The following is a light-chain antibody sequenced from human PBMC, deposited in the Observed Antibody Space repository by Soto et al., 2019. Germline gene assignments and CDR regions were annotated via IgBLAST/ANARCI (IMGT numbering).Light chain of an antibody. CDR1: QSISSSY. CDR2: GVS. CDR3: QQYVTSPYI. V-gene: IGKV3-20*01. Sequence: DIVLTQSPGTLSLSPGERATLSCRASQSISSSYLAWYQQKPGQAPRLLIHGVSTRATGIPDRFSGSGSETDFTLTISRLEPEDFAVYYCQQYVTSPYIFGQGTKLEIK. J-gene: IGKJ2*01.